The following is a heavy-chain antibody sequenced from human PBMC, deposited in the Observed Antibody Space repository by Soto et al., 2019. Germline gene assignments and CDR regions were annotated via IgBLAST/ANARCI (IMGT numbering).Heavy chain of an antibody. V-gene: IGHV1-18*01. CDR3: LWEQEDY. Sequence: ASVKVSCKASGYTFTRFGISWVRQAPGQGLEWMGWISAFNGATNYAQKFQDRITMTTDTPTSTAYMELSSLRSEDTAVYYCLWEQEDYWGQGTLVTVSS. CDR2: ISAFNGAT. J-gene: IGHJ4*02. CDR1: GYTFTRFG. D-gene: IGHD1-26*01.